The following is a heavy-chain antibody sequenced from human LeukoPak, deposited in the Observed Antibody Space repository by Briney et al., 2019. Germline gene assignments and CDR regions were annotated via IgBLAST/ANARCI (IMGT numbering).Heavy chain of an antibody. CDR2: ISDTATDI. CDR3: ARDRFDYDSSGYPYDI. V-gene: IGHV3-21*01. J-gene: IGHJ3*02. CDR1: GFTFTSFS. D-gene: IGHD3-22*01. Sequence: PGGSLRLSCAASGFTFTSFSMNWVRQAPGKGLEWVSSISDTATDIYYADSVKGRFTISRDNAKNSLYLQMNSLRAEDTAVYYCARDRFDYDSSGYPYDIWGQRTMVTVSS.